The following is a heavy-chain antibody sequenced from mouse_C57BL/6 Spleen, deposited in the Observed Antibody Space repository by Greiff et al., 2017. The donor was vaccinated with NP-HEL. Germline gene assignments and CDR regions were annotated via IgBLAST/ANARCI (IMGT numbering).Heavy chain of an antibody. CDR1: GYTFTSYW. V-gene: IGHV1S81*02. J-gene: IGHJ2*01. CDR2: TNPTNGRT. CDR3: ARIKKIVATYFDY. D-gene: IGHD1-1*01. Sequence: VQLQQSGAELVKAGASVKMSCKASGYTFTSYWMHWVKQRLGQGLEWFAETNPTNGRTYYHEKFKSKATLTVDNSSSTAYMLRSGPTFEDSAVYYCARIKKIVATYFDYWGQGTTLTVSS.